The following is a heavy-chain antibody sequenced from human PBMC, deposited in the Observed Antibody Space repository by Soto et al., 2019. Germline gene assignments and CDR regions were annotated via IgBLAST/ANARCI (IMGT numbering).Heavy chain of an antibody. Sequence: GESLKISCKGSGYSFTSYWIGWVRQMPGKGLEWMGIIYPGDSDTRYSPSFQGQVTISADKSISTAYLQWSSLKASDTAMYYCARQENLSYGSGTYLPDYWGQGTLVTVSS. CDR1: GYSFTSYW. D-gene: IGHD3-10*01. CDR3: ARQENLSYGSGTYLPDY. V-gene: IGHV5-51*01. CDR2: IYPGDSDT. J-gene: IGHJ4*02.